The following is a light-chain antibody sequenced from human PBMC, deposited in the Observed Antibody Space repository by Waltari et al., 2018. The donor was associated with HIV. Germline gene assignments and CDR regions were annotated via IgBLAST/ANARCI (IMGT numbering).Light chain of an antibody. J-gene: IGLJ1*01. V-gene: IGLV2-23*02. CDR2: DVS. CDR1: SSDVGSYNY. CDR3: CSDAGSNTYL. Sequence: QSALTQPASVSGFPGQSITISCTGRSSDVGSYNYVSWYQQHPGKAPKLLIYDVSKRAYGASHRFSCSKAGNTASLTISALQAEHEADYYCCSDAGSNTYLFGTGTEVTVL.